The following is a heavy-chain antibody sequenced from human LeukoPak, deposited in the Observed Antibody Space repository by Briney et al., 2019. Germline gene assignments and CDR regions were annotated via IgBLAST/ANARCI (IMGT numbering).Heavy chain of an antibody. Sequence: GGSLRLSCAASGFTFSSNYMSWVRQAPGKGLEWVSGIYSGGSTYYADSVKGRFTISRDNSKNTLYLQMNSLRAEDTAVYYCARDSEAGYYFDYWGQGTLVTVSS. CDR2: IYSGGST. CDR3: ARDSEAGYYFDY. CDR1: GFTFSSNY. J-gene: IGHJ4*02. D-gene: IGHD6-19*01. V-gene: IGHV3-53*01.